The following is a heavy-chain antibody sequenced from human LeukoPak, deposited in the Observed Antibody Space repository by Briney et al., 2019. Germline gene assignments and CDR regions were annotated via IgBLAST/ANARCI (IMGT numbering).Heavy chain of an antibody. D-gene: IGHD3-10*01. CDR2: INPNSGGT. J-gene: IGHJ6*04. Sequence: GSVKVSCKASGYTFTGYYMHWVRQAPGQGLEWMGWINPNSGGTNYAQKFQGRVTMTRDTSISTAYMELSRLRSDDTAVYYCATGLWFGKYLDVWGKGTTVTISS. CDR3: ATGLWFGKYLDV. CDR1: GYTFTGYY. V-gene: IGHV1-2*02.